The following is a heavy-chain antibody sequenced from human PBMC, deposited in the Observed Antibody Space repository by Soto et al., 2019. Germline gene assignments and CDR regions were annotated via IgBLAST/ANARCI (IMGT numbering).Heavy chain of an antibody. CDR2: VFSSVSA. Sequence: SETLSLTCIVSGVSVRSYTWSWVRQPANKGLEWIGRVFSSVSATYNPSLKSRVSITMDTPENRISLKLDSVTAADAGVYYCARDGMTTGDTWGPGTAVTVS. CDR1: GVSVRSYT. J-gene: IGHJ4*02. D-gene: IGHD2-21*02. V-gene: IGHV4-4*07. CDR3: ARDGMTTGDT.